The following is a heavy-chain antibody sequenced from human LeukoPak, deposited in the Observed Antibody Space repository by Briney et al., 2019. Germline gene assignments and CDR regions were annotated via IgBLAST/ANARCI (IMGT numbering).Heavy chain of an antibody. CDR1: GGTFSSYA. CDR3: ARDAYDSSGYYPYYFDY. Sequence: SVKVSCKASGGTFSSYAISWVRQAPGQGLEWMGGIIPILGTANYAQKFQGRVTITTDESTSTAYMELSSLRSEDTAVYYCARDAYDSSGYYPYYFDYWGQGTLVTVSS. V-gene: IGHV1-69*05. D-gene: IGHD3-22*01. J-gene: IGHJ4*02. CDR2: IIPILGTA.